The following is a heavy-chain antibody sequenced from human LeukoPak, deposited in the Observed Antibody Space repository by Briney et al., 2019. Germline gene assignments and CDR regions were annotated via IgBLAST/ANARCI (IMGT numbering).Heavy chain of an antibody. CDR2: IYYSGST. D-gene: IGHD2-2*02. V-gene: IGHV4-59*01. CDR1: GGSISSYY. J-gene: IGHJ6*03. Sequence: SETLSLTCTVSGGSISSYYWSWIRQPPGKGLEWIGYIYYSGSTNYNPSLKSRVTISVDTSKNQFSLKLSSVTAADTAVYYCAREDIVVVPAAIPETYYYYYMDVWGKGTTVTVSS. CDR3: AREDIVVVPAAIPETYYYYYMDV.